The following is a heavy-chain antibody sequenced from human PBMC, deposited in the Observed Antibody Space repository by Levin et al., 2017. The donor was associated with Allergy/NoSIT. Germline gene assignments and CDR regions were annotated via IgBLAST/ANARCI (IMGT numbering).Heavy chain of an antibody. CDR3: ARDKPNWNAQLMDYYYYMDV. Sequence: GGSLRLSCAASGFTFSSYGMHWVRQAPGKGLEWVAVIWYDGSNKYYADSVKGRFTISRDNSKNTLYLQMNSLRAEDTAVYYCARDKPNWNAQLMDYYYYMDVWGKGTTVTVSS. CDR2: IWYDGSNK. J-gene: IGHJ6*03. CDR1: GFTFSSYG. V-gene: IGHV3-33*01. D-gene: IGHD1-1*01.